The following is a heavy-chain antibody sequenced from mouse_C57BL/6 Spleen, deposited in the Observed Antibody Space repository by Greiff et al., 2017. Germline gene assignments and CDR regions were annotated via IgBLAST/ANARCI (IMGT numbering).Heavy chain of an antibody. CDR3: SRRWDKGAWFAY. Sequence: QVQLQQSGAELARPGASVKLSCKASGYTFTSYGISWVKQRTGQGLEWIGEIYPRSGNTYYNEKFKGKATLTADKSSSTAYMELRSLTSEDSAVYSCSRRWDKGAWFAYWVQGTLVTVSA. V-gene: IGHV1-81*01. CDR2: IYPRSGNT. D-gene: IGHD3-3*01. CDR1: GYTFTSYG. J-gene: IGHJ3*01.